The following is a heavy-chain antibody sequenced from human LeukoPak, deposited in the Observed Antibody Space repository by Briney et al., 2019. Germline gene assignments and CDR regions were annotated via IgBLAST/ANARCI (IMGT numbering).Heavy chain of an antibody. CDR3: ARDGSSYSRYHFDY. J-gene: IGHJ4*02. D-gene: IGHD6-13*01. Sequence: EASVKVSCKASGYTFTGYYMHWVRQAPGQVLEWMGWINPNSGGTNYAQKFRGRVTMTRDTSISTAYMELSRLRSDDTAVYYCARDGSSYSRYHFDYWGQGTLVTVSS. CDR2: INPNSGGT. V-gene: IGHV1-2*02. CDR1: GYTFTGYY.